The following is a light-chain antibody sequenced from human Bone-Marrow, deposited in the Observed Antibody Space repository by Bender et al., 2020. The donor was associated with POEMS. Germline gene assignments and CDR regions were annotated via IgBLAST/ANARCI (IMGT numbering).Light chain of an antibody. CDR3: SSYAGSGTLV. Sequence: QSALTQPASVSGSPGQSITISCTGTSSDVGGYNFVSWYQQHPGKAPKVMIYDVSNRPSGVSNRFSGSKSGNTASLTISGLQAEDEADYYCSSYAGSGTLVFGGGTEVTVL. CDR2: DVS. V-gene: IGLV2-14*03. J-gene: IGLJ2*01. CDR1: SSDVGGYNF.